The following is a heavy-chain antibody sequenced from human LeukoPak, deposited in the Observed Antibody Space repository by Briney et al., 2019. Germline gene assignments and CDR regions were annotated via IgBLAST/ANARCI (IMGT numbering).Heavy chain of an antibody. J-gene: IGHJ4*02. CDR3: AKDLWDFWSGYPFDY. CDR1: GFTFSNYA. Sequence: GGSLRLSCAASGFTFSNYAMSWVRQAPGKGLEWVSVISGSGGSTYYADSVKGRFTISRDNSKTTLYLQMNSLRAEDTAVYYCAKDLWDFWSGYPFDYWGQGTLVTVSS. D-gene: IGHD3-3*01. V-gene: IGHV3-23*01. CDR2: ISGSGGST.